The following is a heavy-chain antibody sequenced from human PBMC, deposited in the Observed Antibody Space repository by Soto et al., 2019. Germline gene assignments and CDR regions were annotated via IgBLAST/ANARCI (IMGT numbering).Heavy chain of an antibody. V-gene: IGHV4-31*03. J-gene: IGHJ5*02. CDR2: IYYSGST. CDR3: ARGLDDFWSGYPESMVNWFDP. D-gene: IGHD3-3*01. Sequence: SETLSLTCTVSGGSISSGGDYWSWIRQHPGKGLEWIGYIYYSGSTYYNPSLKSRVTISVDTSKNQFSLKLSSVTAADTAVYYCARGLDDFWSGYPESMVNWFDPWGQGTLVTVSS. CDR1: GGSISSGGDY.